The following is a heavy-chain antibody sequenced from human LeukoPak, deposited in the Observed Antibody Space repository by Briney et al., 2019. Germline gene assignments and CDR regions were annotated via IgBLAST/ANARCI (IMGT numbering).Heavy chain of an antibody. CDR2: LVPALGTA. CDR3: AFLFGIYVFDM. CDR1: GVSLRTGVNFRTSS. J-gene: IGHJ3*02. D-gene: IGHD2/OR15-2a*01. Sequence: ASVKVSCKASGVSLRTGVNFRTSSFSWVRQAPGQGLEWMGGLVPALGTAHYAQRLQGRVTITADETTSTLYMELTGLRSEDSAMYFCAFLFGIYVFDMWGPGTMVIVSS. V-gene: IGHV1-69*01.